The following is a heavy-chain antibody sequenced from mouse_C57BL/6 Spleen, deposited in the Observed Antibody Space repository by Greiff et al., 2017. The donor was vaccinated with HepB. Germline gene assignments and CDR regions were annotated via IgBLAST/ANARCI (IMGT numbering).Heavy chain of an antibody. CDR3: ARNPIYYYGSSRYYYAMDY. CDR1: GFSLTSYG. Sequence: QVQLQQSGPGLVQPSQSLSITCTVSGFSLTSYGVHWVRQSPGKGLEWLGVIWSGGSTDYNAAFISNLSISKDNTKSQVFFKMNSLQADDTAIYYCARNPIYYYGSSRYYYAMDYWGQGTSVTVSS. D-gene: IGHD1-1*01. V-gene: IGHV2-2*01. J-gene: IGHJ4*01. CDR2: IWSGGST.